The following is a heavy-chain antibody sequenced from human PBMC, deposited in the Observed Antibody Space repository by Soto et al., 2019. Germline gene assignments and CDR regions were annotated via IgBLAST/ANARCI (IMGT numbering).Heavy chain of an antibody. V-gene: IGHV4-34*01. CDR3: ARDYSRSFQGMDV. CDR2: INHSGST. D-gene: IGHD6-6*01. J-gene: IGHJ6*02. Sequence: SETLSLTCAVYGGSFSGYYWSWIRQPPWKGLEWIGEINHSGSTNYNPSLKSRVTISVDTSKNQFSLKLSSVTAADTAVYYCARDYSRSFQGMDVWGQGTTVAVSS. CDR1: GGSFSGYY.